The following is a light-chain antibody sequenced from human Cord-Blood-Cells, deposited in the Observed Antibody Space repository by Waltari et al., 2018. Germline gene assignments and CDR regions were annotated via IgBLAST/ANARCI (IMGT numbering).Light chain of an antibody. CDR1: HGISSW. CDR3: QQANSFPYS. Sequence: DIQMTQSPSSVSASVGDRVTSTCRASHGISSWLVWYQQKPANAPKLLIYAASSLQIGVPSGFSGSGSGTDFTLTIRSLQPEDSAAYYCQQANSFPYSFGEGTKLEIK. CDR2: AAS. J-gene: IGKJ2*03. V-gene: IGKV1-12*01.